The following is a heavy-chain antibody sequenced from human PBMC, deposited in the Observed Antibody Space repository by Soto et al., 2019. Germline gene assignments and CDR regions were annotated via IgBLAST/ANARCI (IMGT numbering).Heavy chain of an antibody. CDR1: GASISSGGFH. D-gene: IGHD1-1*01. CDR2: IYYDGST. CDR3: ARDGATGKYYFDY. J-gene: IGHJ4*02. Sequence: QVQLQESGPGLVKPSQTLSLTCTVSGASISSGGFHWSWIRQHPGKGLEWIGSIYYDGSTYYNPSLKSRLTVSVDASKNQFSLRLASVTAADTAVYYCARDGATGKYYFDYWGQGTLVTVSS. V-gene: IGHV4-31*03.